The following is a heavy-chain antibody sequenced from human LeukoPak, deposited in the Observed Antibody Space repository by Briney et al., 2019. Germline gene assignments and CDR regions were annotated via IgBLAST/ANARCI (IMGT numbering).Heavy chain of an antibody. J-gene: IGHJ4*02. V-gene: IGHV1-2*02. CDR3: AKSAQYSSAWFTGSFDY. CDR2: INPNSGDT. CDR1: GYTLTGYY. Sequence: GASVKVSCKAAGYTLTGYYMHWVRQAPGQGLQWVGWINPNSGDTHYAQMFQGRVTMTRDTSISTAYMELRRVRSDDTAVYYCAKSAQYSSAWFTGSFDYWGQGTLVTVSS. D-gene: IGHD6-13*01.